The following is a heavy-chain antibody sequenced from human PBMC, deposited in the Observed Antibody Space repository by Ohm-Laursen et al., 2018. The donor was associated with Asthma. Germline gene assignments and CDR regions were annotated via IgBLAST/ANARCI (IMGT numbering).Heavy chain of an antibody. D-gene: IGHD3-22*01. J-gene: IGHJ4*02. CDR2: IIPIFDIP. CDR3: ARDHSSGYSFSFDY. Sequence: SVKVSCKASGYTFTTYPLHWVRQAPGQGLEWVGAIIPIFDIPNYAEKFQGRVTITADKSTSTAYMELSSLRSEDTAVYYCARDHSSGYSFSFDYWGQGTLVTVSS. V-gene: IGHV1-69*10. CDR1: GYTFTTYP.